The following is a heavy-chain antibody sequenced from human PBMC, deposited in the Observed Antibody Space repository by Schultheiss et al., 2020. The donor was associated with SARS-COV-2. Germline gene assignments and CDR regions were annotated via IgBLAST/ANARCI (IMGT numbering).Heavy chain of an antibody. CDR1: GFTFSSYA. CDR3: ARGEVADD. J-gene: IGHJ4*02. D-gene: IGHD5-12*01. V-gene: IGHV3-30*04. Sequence: GESLKISCAASGFTFSSYAMHWVRQAPGKGLEWVAVISYDGSNKYYADSVKGRFTISRDNSKNTLYLQMNSLRAEDTAVYYCARGEVADDWGQGTLVTVSS. CDR2: ISYDGSNK.